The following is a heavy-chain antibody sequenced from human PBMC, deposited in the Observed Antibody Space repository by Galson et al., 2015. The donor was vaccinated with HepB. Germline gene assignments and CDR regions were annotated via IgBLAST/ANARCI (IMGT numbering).Heavy chain of an antibody. CDR3: AREDSSGYLVY. V-gene: IGHV1-18*04. D-gene: IGHD3-22*01. CDR1: GSTLNSYG. Sequence: SVKVSCKASGSTLNSYGISWVRQAPGQGLEWMGWISAYNGKTNYAQKVQGRVTMTTDTSTSTSYMELRGLRSDDTAVYYCAREDSSGYLVYWGQGTLVTVSS. J-gene: IGHJ4*02. CDR2: ISAYNGKT.